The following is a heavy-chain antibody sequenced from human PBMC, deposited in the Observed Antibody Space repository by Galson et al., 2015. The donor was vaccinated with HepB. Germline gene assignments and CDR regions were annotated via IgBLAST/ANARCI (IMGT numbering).Heavy chain of an antibody. CDR2: IIPMFGTV. J-gene: IGHJ6*02. D-gene: IGHD3-3*01. V-gene: IGHV1-69*13. CDR3: ARALNTIFGVVITDHDYYYGMDV. CDR1: GGTFSTYA. Sequence: SVKVSCKASGGTFSTYAISWVRHAPGQGLEWMGGIIPMFGTVIYAQKFQGRVTITAAESASTVYMELSSLRSEDTAVYYCARALNTIFGVVITDHDYYYGMDVWGPGTTVTVSS.